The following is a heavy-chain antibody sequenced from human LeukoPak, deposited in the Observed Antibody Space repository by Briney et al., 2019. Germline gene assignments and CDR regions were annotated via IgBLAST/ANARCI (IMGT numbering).Heavy chain of an antibody. V-gene: IGHV4-4*07. CDR2: IYTSVSA. Sequence: SETLSLTRTVSGGSTSGYYGSWIRQPAGPGLEWFGRIYTSVSANYTPSPKSRVTMSVDTSKNQFALRLSWMTAADTAVYYCARDWELLPEGYYYYMDVWGKGTTVTVSS. CDR1: GGSTSGYY. J-gene: IGHJ6*03. D-gene: IGHD1-26*01. CDR3: ARDWELLPEGYYYYMDV.